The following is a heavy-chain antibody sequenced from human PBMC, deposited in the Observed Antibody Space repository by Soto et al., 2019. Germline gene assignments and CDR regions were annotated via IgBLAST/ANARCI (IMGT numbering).Heavy chain of an antibody. CDR1: GYTFTSYV. Sequence: ASVKVSCKASGYTFTSYVISWVRQAPGQGLEWMGWISAYNGNTNYAQKLQGRVTMTTDTSTSTAYMELRSLRSDDTAVYYCARGVDYYGSGSQSEQYYYYYYGMDVWGQGTTVTVSS. J-gene: IGHJ6*02. D-gene: IGHD3-10*01. CDR2: ISAYNGNT. CDR3: ARGVDYYGSGSQSEQYYYYYYGMDV. V-gene: IGHV1-18*01.